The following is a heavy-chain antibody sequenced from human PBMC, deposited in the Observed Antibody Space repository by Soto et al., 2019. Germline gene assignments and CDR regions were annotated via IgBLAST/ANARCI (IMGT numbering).Heavy chain of an antibody. J-gene: IGHJ4*02. Sequence: EVQLLDSGGGLVQPGGSLRLSCAVSGFILSDYGVTWVRQAPGKGLEWVSGFSGGGGGTFYADSVKGRFTISRDDSKNTAYLQMNSLGVEDTAVNYCVRWNGFGDHWGQGTLVTVSS. CDR2: FSGGGGGT. CDR1: GFILSDYG. V-gene: IGHV3-23*01. D-gene: IGHD1-1*01. CDR3: VRWNGFGDH.